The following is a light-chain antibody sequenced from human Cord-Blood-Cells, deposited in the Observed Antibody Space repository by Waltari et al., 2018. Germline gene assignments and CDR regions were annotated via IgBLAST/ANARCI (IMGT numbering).Light chain of an antibody. CDR3: AAWDDSLSGPVV. J-gene: IGLJ2*01. V-gene: IGLV1-47*01. CDR1: SSNIGSNY. CDR2: RKS. Sequence: QSVLTQPPSASGTPGQRVTISCSGSSSNIGSNYVYWYQQLPGTAPQPLIFRKSQRPSGVPDRFSGAKSGTSASLAISGLRSDDEADYYCAAWDDSLSGPVVFGGGTKLTVL.